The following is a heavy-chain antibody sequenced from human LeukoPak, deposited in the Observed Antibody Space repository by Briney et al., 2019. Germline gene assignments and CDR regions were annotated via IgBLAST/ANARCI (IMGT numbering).Heavy chain of an antibody. J-gene: IGHJ4*02. Sequence: SETLSLTCAVSGYSISSGYYWGWIRQPPGKGLEWIGSIYYSGSTYYNPSLKSRVTISVDTSKNQFSLKLSSVTAADTAVYYCARRFMITFGGVIGPFDYWGQGTLVTVSS. CDR2: IYYSGST. CDR3: ARRFMITFGGVIGPFDY. V-gene: IGHV4-38-2*01. D-gene: IGHD3-16*02. CDR1: GYSISSGYY.